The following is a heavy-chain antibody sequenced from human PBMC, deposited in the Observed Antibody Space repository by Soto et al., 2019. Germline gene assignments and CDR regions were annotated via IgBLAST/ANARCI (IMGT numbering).Heavy chain of an antibody. CDR2: IWYDGSNK. J-gene: IGHJ4*02. CDR3: AKPLYYYDSSGYFRDKTTYFDY. D-gene: IGHD3-22*01. Sequence: GGSLRLSCAASGFTFSSYGMHWVRQAPGKGLEWVAVIWYDGSNKYYADSVKGRLTISRDNSKNTLYLQMNSLRAEDTAVYYCAKPLYYYDSSGYFRDKTTYFDYWGQGTLVTVSS. CDR1: GFTFSSYG. V-gene: IGHV3-33*06.